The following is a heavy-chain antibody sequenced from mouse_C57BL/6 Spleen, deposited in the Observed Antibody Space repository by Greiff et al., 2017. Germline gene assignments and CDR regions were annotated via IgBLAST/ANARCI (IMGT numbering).Heavy chain of an antibody. J-gene: IGHJ4*01. Sequence: VQLQESGAELARPGASVKLSCKASGYTFTSYGISWVKQRTGQGLEWIGEIYPRSGNTYYNEKFKGKATLTADKSSSTAYMELRSLTSEDSAVYFCARSSFITTVGYAMDYWGQGTSVTVSS. CDR1: GYTFTSYG. CDR3: ARSSFITTVGYAMDY. V-gene: IGHV1-81*01. CDR2: IYPRSGNT. D-gene: IGHD1-1*01.